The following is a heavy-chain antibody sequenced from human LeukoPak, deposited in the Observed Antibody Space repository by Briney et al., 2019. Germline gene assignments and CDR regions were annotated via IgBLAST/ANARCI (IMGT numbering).Heavy chain of an antibody. CDR3: ARGRGLRYFDWLDY. J-gene: IGHJ4*02. CDR2: INHSGST. V-gene: IGHV4-34*01. Sequence: SETLSLTCTVSGGSISSYYWSWIRQPPGKGPEWIGEINHSGSTNYNPSLKSRVTISVDTSKNQFSLKLSSVTAADTAVYYCARGRGLRYFDWLDYWGQGTLVTVSS. D-gene: IGHD3-9*01. CDR1: GGSISSYY.